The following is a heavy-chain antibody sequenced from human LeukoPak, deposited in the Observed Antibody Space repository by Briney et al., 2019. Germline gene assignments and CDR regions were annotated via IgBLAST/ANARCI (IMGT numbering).Heavy chain of an antibody. CDR2: IYYSGST. J-gene: IGHJ4*02. CDR1: DGSISSSNYY. Sequence: PSETLSLTCTVSDGSISSSNYYWGWIRQPPGKGLEWIGNIYYSGSTYYNPSLKSRATISVDTSKNQFSLTLNSVTAADTAVYYCARLPLPYYDFWSGPGYFDYWGQGTLVSVSS. CDR3: ARLPLPYYDFWSGPGYFDY. V-gene: IGHV4-39*01. D-gene: IGHD3-3*01.